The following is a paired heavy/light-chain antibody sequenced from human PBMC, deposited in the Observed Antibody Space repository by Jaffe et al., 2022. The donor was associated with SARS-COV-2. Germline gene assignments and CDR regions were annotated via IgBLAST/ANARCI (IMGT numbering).Heavy chain of an antibody. CDR3: AKEAVTIGDHYFDC. V-gene: IGHV3-23*01. J-gene: IGHJ4*02. D-gene: IGHD2-21*01. CDR2: LSGNGDST. Sequence: EVELLESGGGLVQPGGSLRLSCAASGFTFSSFAMSWVRQAPGKGLEWVSSLSGNGDSTNYADSVKGRFTISRDNSKNTLYLQMNGLRAEDRAVYYCAKEAVTIGDHYFDCWGQGTLVAVSS. CDR1: GFTFSSFA.
Light chain of an antibody. V-gene: IGKV4-1*01. Sequence: DIVMTQSPDSLSLSLGERATISCKSSQSIFSRPNNRAYLAWYQQKPGQPPKLLFYWASTRESGVPDRFSGSGSRTDFTLTISSLQAEDVAVYYCQQYYSAPRTFGQGTKVEIK. CDR2: WAS. CDR3: QQYYSAPRT. CDR1: QSIFSRPNNRAY. J-gene: IGKJ1*01.